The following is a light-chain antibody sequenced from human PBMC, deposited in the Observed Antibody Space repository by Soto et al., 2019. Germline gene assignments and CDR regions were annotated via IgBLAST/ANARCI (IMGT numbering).Light chain of an antibody. CDR3: QQCGGSPMFS. J-gene: IGKJ3*01. CDR2: GAS. Sequence: ELVMTQSPATLSVSPGARATLSCRASPSFSSNVAWYQQKPCQAPRLLIYGASTRATDIPDRFSGSGSGTDFTLTISRLEPEDFAVYYCQQCGGSPMFSFGPGTKVDIK. CDR1: PSFSSN. V-gene: IGKV3-20*01.